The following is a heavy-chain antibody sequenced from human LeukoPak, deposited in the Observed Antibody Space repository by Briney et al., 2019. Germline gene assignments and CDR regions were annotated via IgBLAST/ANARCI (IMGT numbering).Heavy chain of an antibody. D-gene: IGHD2-21*01. Sequence: ASVKVSCKASGYTFTDYYIHWVRQAPGQGLEWMGWINPNSGGTNYVQKFQGRVTMTRDTSISTAYMELSRLRSDDTAVYYCARDQDPGVGGDLQYYYYYMDVWGKGTTVTVS. CDR2: INPNSGGT. CDR1: GYTFTDYY. V-gene: IGHV1-2*02. CDR3: ARDQDPGVGGDLQYYYYYMDV. J-gene: IGHJ6*03.